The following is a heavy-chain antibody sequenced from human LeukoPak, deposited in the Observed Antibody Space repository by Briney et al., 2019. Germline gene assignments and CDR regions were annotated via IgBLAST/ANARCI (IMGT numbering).Heavy chain of an antibody. D-gene: IGHD6-13*01. CDR2: IYYSGTT. CDR3: ARGVYISAAQYGY. Sequence: SETLSLTCTVSGGSISSYYWSWIRQPPGKGLEWIGYIYYSGTTNYNPSLKSRVTISVDTSKNQFSLKLSSVTAADTAVYYCARGVYISAAQYGYWGQGTLVTVSS. V-gene: IGHV4-59*01. J-gene: IGHJ4*02. CDR1: GGSISSYY.